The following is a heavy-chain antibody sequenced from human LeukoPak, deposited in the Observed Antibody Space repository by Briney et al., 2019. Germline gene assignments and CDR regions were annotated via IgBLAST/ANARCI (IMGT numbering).Heavy chain of an antibody. J-gene: IGHJ6*03. D-gene: IGHD3-10*01. CDR3: ARLRGFGGYDYYMDV. CDR2: IYYSGST. V-gene: IGHV4-39*01. Sequence: SETLSLTCTVSGGSISSSSYYWGWIRQPPGKGLEWFGSIYYSGSTYYNPSLKSRVTISVDTSKNQFSLKLSSVTAADTAVYYCARLRGFGGYDYYMDVWGKGTTVTVSS. CDR1: GGSISSSSYY.